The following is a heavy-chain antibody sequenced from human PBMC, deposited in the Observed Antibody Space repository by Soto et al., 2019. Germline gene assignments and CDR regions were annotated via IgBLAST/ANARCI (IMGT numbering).Heavy chain of an antibody. J-gene: IGHJ4*02. CDR1: GGSVSSGSDY. CDR2: IYYSGST. D-gene: IGHD3-22*01. Sequence: PSETLSLTCTVSGGSVSSGSDYWSWIRQTPGKGLEWIGYIYYSGSTNYNPSLKSRVTISVDTSKNQFSLKLSSVTAADTAVYYCARSERGFYDSSGYPVLYYFDYWGQRTLVTVSS. V-gene: IGHV4-61*01. CDR3: ARSERGFYDSSGYPVLYYFDY.